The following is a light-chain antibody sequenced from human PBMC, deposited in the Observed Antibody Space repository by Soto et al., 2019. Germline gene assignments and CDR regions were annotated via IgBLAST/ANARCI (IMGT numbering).Light chain of an antibody. CDR3: QQYYSTRT. J-gene: IGKJ2*01. CDR2: WAS. Sequence: DIVMTQSPDSLAVSLGERATINCKSSQSVLYSSNNKNYLAWYQQKPVQPPKLLIYWASTRESGVPDRFSGSGSGTDFTLTISSLQAEDVAVYYCQQYYSTRTFGQGTKLEIK. V-gene: IGKV4-1*01. CDR1: QSVLYSSNNKNY.